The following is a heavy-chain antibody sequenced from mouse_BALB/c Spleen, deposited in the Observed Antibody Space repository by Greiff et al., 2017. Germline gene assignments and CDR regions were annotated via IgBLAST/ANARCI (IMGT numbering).Heavy chain of an antibody. Sequence: QVQLKQPGAELVKPGASVKMSCKASGYTFTSYWMHWVKQRPGQGLEWIGVIDPSDSYTSYNQKFKGKATLTVDTSSSTAYMQLSSLTSEDSAVYYCTRSTVEGNWFAYWGQGTLVTVSA. D-gene: IGHD1-1*01. CDR1: GYTFTSYW. J-gene: IGHJ3*01. V-gene: IGHV1S127*01. CDR2: IDPSDSYT. CDR3: TRSTVEGNWFAY.